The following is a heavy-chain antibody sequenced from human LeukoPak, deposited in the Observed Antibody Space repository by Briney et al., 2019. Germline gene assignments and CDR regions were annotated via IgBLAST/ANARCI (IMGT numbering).Heavy chain of an antibody. CDR2: VFYSGST. D-gene: IGHD3-3*01. J-gene: IGHJ4*02. CDR1: GGTMSSSTYY. CDR3: ARHTPFWSGYSYYFDY. V-gene: IGHV4-39*01. Sequence: SETLSLTCTVSGGTMSSSTYYWGWIRQPPGKGLEGIGSVFYSGSTYYNPSLKSRVTISVDTSKNQFSLKLSSVTAADTAVYYCARHTPFWSGYSYYFDYWGQGTLVTVSS.